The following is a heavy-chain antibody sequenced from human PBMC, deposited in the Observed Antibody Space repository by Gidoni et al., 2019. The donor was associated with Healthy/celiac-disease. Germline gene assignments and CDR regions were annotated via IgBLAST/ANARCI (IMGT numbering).Heavy chain of an antibody. V-gene: IGHV2-70*04. CDR1: GFSPSTSGMR. Sequence: QVTLTESGPALVKPTQTLTLTCTFSGFSPSTSGMRVSWIRQPPGKALEWLARIDWDDDKFYSTSLKTRLTISKDTYKNQVVLTMTNMDPVDTATYYCARTLPGYNSFDYWGQGTLVTVSS. CDR3: ARTLPGYNSFDY. D-gene: IGHD1-20*01. CDR2: IDWDDDK. J-gene: IGHJ4*02.